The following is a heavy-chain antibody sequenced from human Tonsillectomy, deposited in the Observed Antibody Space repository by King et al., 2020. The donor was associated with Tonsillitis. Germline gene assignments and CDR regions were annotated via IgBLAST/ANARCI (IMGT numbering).Heavy chain of an antibody. J-gene: IGHJ4*02. Sequence: VQLQQSGPGLVKPSQTLSLTCAISGDSVSSNSAAWNWIRQSPSRGLEWLGRTYYRSNWYNDYAVSVKGRITITPDTSKNQFSLQLNSVTPEDTAVYYCARYHHSAWAGGVDYWGQGTLVTVSS. CDR2: TYYRSNWYN. CDR1: GDSVSSNSAA. CDR3: ARYHHSAWAGGVDY. V-gene: IGHV6-1*01. D-gene: IGHD6-19*01.